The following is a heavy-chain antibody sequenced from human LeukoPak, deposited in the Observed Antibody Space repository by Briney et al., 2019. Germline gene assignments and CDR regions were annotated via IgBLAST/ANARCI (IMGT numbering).Heavy chain of an antibody. CDR3: ARDLRGLNYFDY. CDR2: ISYDGTNK. CDR1: GFTFSSYA. J-gene: IGHJ4*02. Sequence: GGSLRLSCAASGFTFSSYAMHWVRQAPGKGLEWVAVISYDGTNKYYADSVKGRFTIPRDNSKNTLYLQMNSLRAEDTAMYYCARDLRGLNYFDYWGQGTLVTVSS. V-gene: IGHV3-30*04. D-gene: IGHD3-10*01.